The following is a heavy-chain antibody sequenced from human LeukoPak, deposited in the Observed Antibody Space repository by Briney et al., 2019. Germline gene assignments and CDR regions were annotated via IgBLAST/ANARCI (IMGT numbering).Heavy chain of an antibody. Sequence: SETLSLTCAVYAGSFSGYYWSWIRQPPGKGLEWIGEINHSGSTNYNPSLKRQVPISVATSKNQFSLKLSSVTAADTAVYYCARRPPCYGSGKGSSGYYSYWGQGTLVTVSS. V-gene: IGHV4-34*01. CDR3: ARRPPCYGSGKGSSGYYSY. J-gene: IGHJ4*02. D-gene: IGHD3-22*01. CDR2: INHSGST. CDR1: AGSFSGYY.